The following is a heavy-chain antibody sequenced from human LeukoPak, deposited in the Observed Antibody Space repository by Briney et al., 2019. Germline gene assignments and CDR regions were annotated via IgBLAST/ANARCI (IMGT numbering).Heavy chain of an antibody. J-gene: IGHJ6*02. Sequence: SETLSLTCTVSDGSISSSSYYWGWIRQPPGRGLEWIGSIYYSGSTYYNPSLKSRVTISVDTAKNQFSLKLSSVTAADTVVYYCARPPATGTSYDLYYYGMDVWGQGTTVTVSS. V-gene: IGHV4-39*01. CDR1: DGSISSSSYY. CDR3: ARPPATGTSYDLYYYGMDV. CDR2: IYYSGST. D-gene: IGHD1-14*01.